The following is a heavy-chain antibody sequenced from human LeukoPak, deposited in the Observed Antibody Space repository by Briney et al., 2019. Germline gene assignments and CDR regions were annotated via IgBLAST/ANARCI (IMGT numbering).Heavy chain of an antibody. V-gene: IGHV1-2*02. CDR1: GYTFTGYY. CDR3: ARITGPSGAFDI. J-gene: IGHJ3*02. D-gene: IGHD3-16*01. Sequence: ASVKVSCKASGYTFTGYYMHWVRQAPGQGLEWMGWINPNSGGTNYAQKFQGRVTMTRDTSTSTVYMELSSLRSEDTAVYYCARITGPSGAFDIWGQGTMVTVSS. CDR2: INPNSGGT.